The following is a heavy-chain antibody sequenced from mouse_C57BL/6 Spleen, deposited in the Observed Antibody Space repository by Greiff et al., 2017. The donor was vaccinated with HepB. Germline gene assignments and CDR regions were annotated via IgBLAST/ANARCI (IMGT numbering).Heavy chain of an antibody. CDR3: ARRLSRYWYFDV. V-gene: IGHV3-1*01. CDR2: ISYSGST. CDR1: GYSITSGYD. Sequence: EVQVVESGPGMVKPSQSLSLTCTVTGYSITSGYDWHWIRHFPGNKLEWMGYISYSGSTNYNPSLKSRISITHDTSKNHFFLKLNSVTTEDTATYYCARRLSRYWYFDVWGTGTTVTVSS. D-gene: IGHD6-1*01. J-gene: IGHJ1*03.